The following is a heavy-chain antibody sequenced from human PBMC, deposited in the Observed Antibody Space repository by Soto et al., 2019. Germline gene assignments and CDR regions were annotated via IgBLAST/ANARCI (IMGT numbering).Heavy chain of an antibody. CDR2: INAGNGNT. D-gene: IGHD5-12*01. V-gene: IGHV1-3*01. J-gene: IGHJ6*02. Sequence: ASVKVSCKASGYTFTSYAMHWVRQDHGQRLEWMGWINAGNGNTKYSQKFQGRVTITRDTSASTAYMELSSLRSEDTAVYYCARKYSGYDAEYYYYYGTDVWGRGTTVTVSS. CDR3: ARKYSGYDAEYYYYYGTDV. CDR1: GYTFTSYA.